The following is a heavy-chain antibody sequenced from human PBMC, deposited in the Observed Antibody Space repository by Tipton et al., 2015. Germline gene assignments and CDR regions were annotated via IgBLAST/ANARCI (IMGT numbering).Heavy chain of an antibody. V-gene: IGHV4-59*01. J-gene: IGHJ6*02. D-gene: IGHD3-10*01. CDR1: GGSIDSYY. CDR3: ARGHYVSRMDV. Sequence: TLSFTCTVSGGSIDSYYWSWIRQPPGKRLEWIGYIDFRGSTEYNPSVKSRVSISVDRSKNQFSLKLSSVTAADTAVYYCARGHYVSRMDVWGQGTTVTVSS. CDR2: IDFRGST.